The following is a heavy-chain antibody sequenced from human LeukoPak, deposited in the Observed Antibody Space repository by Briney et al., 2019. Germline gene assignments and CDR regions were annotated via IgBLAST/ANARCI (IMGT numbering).Heavy chain of an antibody. CDR3: AKEKDRYSSSWSHFDY. D-gene: IGHD6-13*01. J-gene: IGHJ4*02. Sequence: PGGSLRLSCAVSGFTCSSDGIHWVRQAPGKGLEWVAVISYDGSNKNYADSVKGRFTISRDNSKNTLYLQMNSLRAEDTAVYYCAKEKDRYSSSWSHFDYWGQGNLVTVSS. CDR2: ISYDGSNK. CDR1: GFTCSSDG. V-gene: IGHV3-30*18.